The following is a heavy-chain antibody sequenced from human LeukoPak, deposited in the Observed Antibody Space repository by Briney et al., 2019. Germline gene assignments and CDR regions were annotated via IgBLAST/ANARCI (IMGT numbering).Heavy chain of an antibody. CDR3: ARDTLQGYCTGTGCYAVI. V-gene: IGHV3-9*01. Sequence: PGRSLRLSCAASGFTFDDYAMHWVRQAPGKGLEWVSGISWNSGSIGYADSVKGRFTISRDNAKNSLYLQMNSLRAEDTAEYYCARDTLQGYCTGTGCYAVIWGQGTMVTVSS. CDR1: GFTFDDYA. CDR2: ISWNSGSI. D-gene: IGHD2-2*01. J-gene: IGHJ3*02.